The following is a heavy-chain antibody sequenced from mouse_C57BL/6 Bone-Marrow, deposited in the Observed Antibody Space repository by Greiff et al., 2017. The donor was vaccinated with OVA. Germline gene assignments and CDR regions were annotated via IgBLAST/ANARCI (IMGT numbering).Heavy chain of an antibody. Sequence: VQLQESGAELVKPGASVKMSCKASGYTFTSYWITWVKQRPGQGLEWIGDIYPGSGSTNYNEKFKSKATLTVDTSSSTAYMQLSSLTSEDSAVYYCASGRITFDYWGQGTTLTVSS. J-gene: IGHJ2*01. CDR2: IYPGSGST. CDR1: GYTFTSYW. CDR3: ASGRITFDY. D-gene: IGHD1-1*01. V-gene: IGHV1-55*01.